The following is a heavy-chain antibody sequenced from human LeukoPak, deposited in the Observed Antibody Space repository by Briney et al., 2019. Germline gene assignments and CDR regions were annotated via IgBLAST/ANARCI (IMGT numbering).Heavy chain of an antibody. CDR3: ARSIAANTNWFDP. J-gene: IGHJ5*02. Sequence: GSLRLSCAASGFTFSSYWMTWVRQAPGKGLEWVANIKQDGSEKYYVDSVKGRFTISRDNAKNSLYLQMNSLRAEDTAVYYCARSIAANTNWFDPWGQGTLVTVSS. CDR1: GFTFSSYW. CDR2: IKQDGSEK. D-gene: IGHD2-15*01. V-gene: IGHV3-7*05.